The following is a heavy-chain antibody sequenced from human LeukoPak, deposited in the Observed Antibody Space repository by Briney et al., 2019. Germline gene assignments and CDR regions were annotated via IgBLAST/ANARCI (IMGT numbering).Heavy chain of an antibody. CDR2: IWYDGSNK. Sequence: GGSLRLSCAASGFTFSSYGMHRVRQAPGKGLEWVAVIWYDGSNKYYADSVKGRFTISRDNSKNTLYLQMNSLRAEDTAVYYCARTSMIVAYFDYWGQGTLVTVSS. CDR3: ARTSMIVAYFDY. J-gene: IGHJ4*02. D-gene: IGHD3-22*01. CDR1: GFTFSSYG. V-gene: IGHV3-33*01.